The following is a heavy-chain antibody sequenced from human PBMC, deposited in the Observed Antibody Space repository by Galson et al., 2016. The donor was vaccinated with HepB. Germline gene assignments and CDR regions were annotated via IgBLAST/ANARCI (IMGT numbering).Heavy chain of an antibody. CDR1: GFTFSSYW. V-gene: IGHV3-74*01. Sequence: SLRLSCAASGFTFSSYWMHWVRQAPGKGLVWVSRIKSDESWKNYADSVKGRFTISRDNAKNTLYLQMNSLRVEDTAVYYCARGGNYGYTWGLGTLVTVSS. J-gene: IGHJ4*02. CDR2: IKSDESWK. CDR3: ARGGNYGYT. D-gene: IGHD1-26*01.